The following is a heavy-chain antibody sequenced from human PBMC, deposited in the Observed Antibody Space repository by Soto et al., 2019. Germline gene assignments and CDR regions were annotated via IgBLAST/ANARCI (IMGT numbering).Heavy chain of an antibody. Sequence: PSETLSLTCTVSGGAISGYYWTWIRQSAGKGLEWIGRIYSSGGTKYNPSLQSRVTMSLDTSMNQFSLKLSSVTAADTAVYYCARDSLALFDSWGQGTLVTVSS. CDR2: IYSSGGT. CDR1: GGAISGYY. V-gene: IGHV4-4*07. D-gene: IGHD5-12*01. J-gene: IGHJ4*02. CDR3: ARDSLALFDS.